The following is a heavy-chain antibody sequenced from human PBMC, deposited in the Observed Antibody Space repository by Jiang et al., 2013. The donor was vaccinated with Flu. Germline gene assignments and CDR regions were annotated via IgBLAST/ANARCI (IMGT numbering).Heavy chain of an antibody. Sequence: SGAEVKKPGSSVKVSCKASGGTFSSYAISWVRQAPGQGLEWMGRIIPILGIANYAQKFQGRVTITADKSTSTAYMELSSLRSEDTAVYYCARVMVYAIPLKGDSIRADKSQPVYYFDYWGQGTLVTVSS. V-gene: IGHV1-69*04. J-gene: IGHJ4*02. CDR2: IIPILGIA. D-gene: IGHD2-8*01. CDR1: GGTFSSYA. CDR3: ARVMVYAIPLKGDSIRADKSQPVYYFDY.